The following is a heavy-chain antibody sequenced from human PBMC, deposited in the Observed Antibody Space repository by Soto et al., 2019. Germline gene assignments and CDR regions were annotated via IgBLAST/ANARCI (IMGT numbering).Heavy chain of an antibody. CDR3: ARRSEPATYDY. V-gene: IGHV4-39*01. Sequence: QLQLQESGPGLVKPSETLSLTCTVSGGSISSSSYYWGWIRQPPGKGLEWIGSIYYSGSTYYNPSLKRRVTVSVATPTHQFSRKLSSVTAADTAVYYCARRSEPATYDYWGQGTLVTVSS. D-gene: IGHD3-10*01. CDR1: GGSISSSSYY. CDR2: IYYSGST. J-gene: IGHJ4*02.